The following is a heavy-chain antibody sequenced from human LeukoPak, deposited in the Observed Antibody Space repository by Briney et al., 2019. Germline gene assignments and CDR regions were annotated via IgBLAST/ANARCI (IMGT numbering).Heavy chain of an antibody. CDR2: IIPMSGTV. CDR3: ARETGYAYGRAPLDY. CDR1: GGTFSTFG. V-gene: IGHV1-69*06. Sequence: ASVKVSCKASGGTFSTFGISWVRQAPGQGLEWMGGIIPMSGTVNNAQKFQGRVTITADKSTGTAYMELSSLRSDDTAVYYCARETGYAYGRAPLDYWGQGTLVAVSS. J-gene: IGHJ4*02. D-gene: IGHD5-18*01.